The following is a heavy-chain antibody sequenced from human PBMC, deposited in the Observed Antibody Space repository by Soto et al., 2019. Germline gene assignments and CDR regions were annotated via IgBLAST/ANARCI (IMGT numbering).Heavy chain of an antibody. CDR3: AKHGLAGITIFGVVIIPPYYFDY. CDR1: GFTFSSYA. CDR2: ISGSGGST. Sequence: EVQLLESGGGLVQPGGSLRLSCAASGFTFSSYAMSWVRQAPGKGLEWVSAISGSGGSTDYADSVKGRFTISRDNSKNTLYLQMNSLRAEDTAVYYCAKHGLAGITIFGVVIIPPYYFDYWGQGTLVTVSS. V-gene: IGHV3-23*01. D-gene: IGHD3-3*01. J-gene: IGHJ4*02.